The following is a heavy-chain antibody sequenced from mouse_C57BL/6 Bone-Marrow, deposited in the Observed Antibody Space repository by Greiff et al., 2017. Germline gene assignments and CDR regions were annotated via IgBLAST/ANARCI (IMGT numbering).Heavy chain of an antibody. CDR2: ISGCGGNT. Sequence: EVKLVESGGGLVKPGGSLKLSCAASGFTFSSYTMSWVRQTPEKRLEWVATISGCGGNTYYPDSVKGRFTISRDNAKNTLYLQMRSLRSEDTALYYCARQATTVVANYAMDYWGQGTSVTVSS. CDR1: GFTFSSYT. V-gene: IGHV5-9*01. D-gene: IGHD1-1*01. CDR3: ARQATTVVANYAMDY. J-gene: IGHJ4*01.